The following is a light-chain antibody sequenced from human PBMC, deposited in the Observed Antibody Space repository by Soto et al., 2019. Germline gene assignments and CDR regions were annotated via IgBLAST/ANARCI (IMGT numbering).Light chain of an antibody. CDR3: PAWDDNLSGLDG. J-gene: IGLJ1*01. V-gene: IGLV1-47*01. CDR1: ASTIGRNY. Sequence: QSVLTQSPSASGTPGQRVTISCSGSASTIGRNYVYWYQQLPGTAPKLLIYRNSQRPSGVPDRFSGSKSGTSASLASSGLRSEVEADYYCPAWDDNLSGLDGVGRGTKVTV. CDR2: RNS.